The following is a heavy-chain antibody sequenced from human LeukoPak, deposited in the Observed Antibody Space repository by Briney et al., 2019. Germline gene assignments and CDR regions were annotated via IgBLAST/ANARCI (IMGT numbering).Heavy chain of an antibody. Sequence: GESLKISCKGSGHSFTNYWIGWVRQMPGKGLEWMGIIYPGDSDTRYSPSFQGQVTISADKSISTAYLQWSSLKASDTAMYYCTKVGLERRFGYFDYWGQGSLVTVSS. CDR1: GHSFTNYW. CDR3: TKVGLERRFGYFDY. D-gene: IGHD1-1*01. CDR2: IYPGDSDT. V-gene: IGHV5-51*01. J-gene: IGHJ4*02.